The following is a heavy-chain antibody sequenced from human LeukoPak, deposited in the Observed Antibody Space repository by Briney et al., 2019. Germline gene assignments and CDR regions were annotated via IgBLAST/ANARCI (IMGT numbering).Heavy chain of an antibody. D-gene: IGHD3-3*01. CDR3: ARHASLPYDFWSGAAGWFDP. Sequence: SETPSLTCTVSGGSISSSSYYWGWIRQPPGKGLEWIGSIYYSGSTYYNPSLKSRVTISVDTSKNQFSLKLSSVTAADTAVYYCARHASLPYDFWSGAAGWFDPWGQGTLVTVSS. V-gene: IGHV4-39*01. CDR1: GGSISSSSYY. CDR2: IYYSGST. J-gene: IGHJ5*02.